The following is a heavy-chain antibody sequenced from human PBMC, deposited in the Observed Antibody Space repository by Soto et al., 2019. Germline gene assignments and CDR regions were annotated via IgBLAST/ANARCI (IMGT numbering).Heavy chain of an antibody. CDR2: INSDGSST. J-gene: IGHJ4*02. CDR3: ARDPDGYSFDY. Sequence: GGSLRLSCAASGFTFSSYWMHWVRQAPGKGLVWVSRINSDGSSTSYADSVKGRFTTSRDNAKNTLYLQMNSLRAEDTAVYYCARDPDGYSFDYWGQGTLVTVSS. CDR1: GFTFSSYW. D-gene: IGHD5-12*01. V-gene: IGHV3-74*01.